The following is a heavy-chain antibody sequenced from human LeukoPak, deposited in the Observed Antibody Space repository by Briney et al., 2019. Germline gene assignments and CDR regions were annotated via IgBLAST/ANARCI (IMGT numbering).Heavy chain of an antibody. Sequence: SETLSLTCTASGGSIRSYYWSWIRQSPGKGLEWIGYIYYSGSTNYNPSLKSRVTISVDTSKNQFSLKLSSVSAADTAVYYCARHPTYGDYEYWGQGTLVTVSS. CDR2: IYYSGST. CDR3: ARHPTYGDYEY. CDR1: GGSIRSYY. D-gene: IGHD4-17*01. J-gene: IGHJ4*02. V-gene: IGHV4-59*08.